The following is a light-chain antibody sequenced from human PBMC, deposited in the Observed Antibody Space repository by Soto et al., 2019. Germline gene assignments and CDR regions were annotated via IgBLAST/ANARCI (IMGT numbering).Light chain of an antibody. V-gene: IGLV2-14*01. Sequence: QSALTQPASVSGSPGQSITISCTGTSSDVGGYNYVSWYQQHPGKAPKLMIYDVSNRPSGVSNRFSGSKSGNTASLTISGLHPEDEADYYCSSYTSSSTLLYVFGTGTKVTVL. CDR3: SSYTSSSTLLYV. J-gene: IGLJ1*01. CDR2: DVS. CDR1: SSDVGGYNY.